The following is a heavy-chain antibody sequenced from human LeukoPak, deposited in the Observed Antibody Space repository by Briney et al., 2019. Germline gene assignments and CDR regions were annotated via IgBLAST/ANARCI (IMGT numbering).Heavy chain of an antibody. CDR3: ARPYGDYYFDY. J-gene: IGHJ4*02. Sequence: GGSLRLSCAASGFTFNSFAMHWVRQAPGKGLEWVAVIWYGGSNKYYADSVKSRFTISRDNSKNTVYLQMNSLRAEDSAIYYCARPYGDYYFDYWGQGTLVTVSS. CDR2: IWYGGSNK. V-gene: IGHV3-33*01. CDR1: GFTFNSFA. D-gene: IGHD4-17*01.